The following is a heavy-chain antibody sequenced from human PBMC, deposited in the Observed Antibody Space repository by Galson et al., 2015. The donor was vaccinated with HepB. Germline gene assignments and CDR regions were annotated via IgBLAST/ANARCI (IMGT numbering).Heavy chain of an antibody. V-gene: IGHV3-7*03. CDR2: LNQHGNEK. Sequence: SLRLSCAAPGFTFTDHWMSWVRQTPRRGLEWVTNLNQHGNEKYYADSVKGRSSISRDNAKNSLYLQMNSLIDEDTAVYYCVRDALGGYDFWGQGTTVIVSS. CDR3: VRDALGGYDF. CDR1: GFTFTDHW. D-gene: IGHD3-22*01. J-gene: IGHJ3*01.